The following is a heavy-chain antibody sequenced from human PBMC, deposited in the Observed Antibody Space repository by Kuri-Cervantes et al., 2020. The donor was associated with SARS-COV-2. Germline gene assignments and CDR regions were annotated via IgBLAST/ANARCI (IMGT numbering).Heavy chain of an antibody. CDR1: GYTFTGYY. J-gene: IGHJ5*02. D-gene: IGHD3-10*01. V-gene: IGHV1-2*02. CDR2: ISPNSGGT. CDR3: ARDSIYYGSGRYQNWFDA. Sequence: ASVKVSCKASGYTFTGYYMHWVRQAPGQGLEWMGWISPNSGGTNYAQKFQGRVTMTRDTSISTAYMELSRLRSDDTAVYYCARDSIYYGSGRYQNWFDAWGQGTLVTVSS.